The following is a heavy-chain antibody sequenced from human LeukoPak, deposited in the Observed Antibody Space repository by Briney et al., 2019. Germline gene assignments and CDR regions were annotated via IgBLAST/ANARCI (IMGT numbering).Heavy chain of an antibody. V-gene: IGHV3-66*01. Sequence: PGGSLRLSCAASGFTVSSSYMSWVRQAPGKGLEWVSIISSAGTTYYADSVKGRFTISRDNSHNTLYLQMNTLRADDTAVYYCAKVRTVTTINFDFWGQGTLVTVSS. CDR3: AKVRTVTTINFDF. D-gene: IGHD4-17*01. J-gene: IGHJ4*02. CDR1: GFTVSSSY. CDR2: ISSAGTT.